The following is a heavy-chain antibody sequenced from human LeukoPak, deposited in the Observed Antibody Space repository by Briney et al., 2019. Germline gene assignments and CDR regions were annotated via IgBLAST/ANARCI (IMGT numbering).Heavy chain of an antibody. Sequence: PGGSLRLSCAASGFTFNNHGMHWVRQAPGKGLEWVAVIWYDGSNKYYEDSVKGRFTISRDNSKNTLYLQMNSLRAEDTAVYYCAKVSDSSGSDYWGQGTLVTVSS. CDR1: GFTFNNHG. D-gene: IGHD3-22*01. CDR2: IWYDGSNK. CDR3: AKVSDSSGSDY. V-gene: IGHV3-33*06. J-gene: IGHJ4*02.